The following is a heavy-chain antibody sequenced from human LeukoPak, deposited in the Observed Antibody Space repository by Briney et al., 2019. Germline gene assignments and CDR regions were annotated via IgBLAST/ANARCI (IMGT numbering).Heavy chain of an antibody. J-gene: IGHJ6*03. V-gene: IGHV4-4*07. CDR3: ARMLTAAGTYRLYYYYMDV. D-gene: IGHD6-13*01. CDR2: IYTSGST. Sequence: SETLSLTCTVSGGSISSYYWSWIRQPAGKGLEWIGRIYTSGSTNYNPSLKSRVTMSVDTSKNQFSLKLSSVTAADTAVYYCARMLTAAGTYRLYYYYMDVWGKGTTVTVSS. CDR1: GGSISSYY.